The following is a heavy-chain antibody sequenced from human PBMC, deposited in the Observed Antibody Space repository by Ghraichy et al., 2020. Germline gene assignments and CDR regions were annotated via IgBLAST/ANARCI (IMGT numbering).Heavy chain of an antibody. Sequence: SETLSLTCTVSGGSISSSSYYWGWIRQPPGKGLEWIGSIYYSGSTYYNPSLKSRVTISVDTSKNQFSLKLSSVTAADTAVYYCARRWYVDYWGQGTLVTASS. D-gene: IGHD2-15*01. CDR2: IYYSGST. V-gene: IGHV4-39*01. J-gene: IGHJ4*02. CDR3: ARRWYVDY. CDR1: GGSISSSSYY.